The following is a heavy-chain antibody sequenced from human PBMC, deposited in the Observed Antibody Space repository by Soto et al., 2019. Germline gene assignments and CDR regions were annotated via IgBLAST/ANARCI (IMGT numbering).Heavy chain of an antibody. V-gene: IGHV1-46*01. CDR3: ARTHMITFGGVIVTRNPRGAFDI. D-gene: IGHD3-16*02. CDR2: INPSGGST. Sequence: SVKVSCKSGGDTIAGDYMHCVRHASGQGPYCIVIINPSGGSTSYAQKFQGRVTMTRDTSTSTVYMELSSLRSEDTAVYYCARTHMITFGGVIVTRNPRGAFDIWGQGTMVTVSS. J-gene: IGHJ3*02. CDR1: GDTIAGDY.